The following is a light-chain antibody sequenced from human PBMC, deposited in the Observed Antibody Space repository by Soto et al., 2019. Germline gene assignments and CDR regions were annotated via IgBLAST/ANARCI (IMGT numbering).Light chain of an antibody. CDR2: DAS. V-gene: IGKV3-11*01. CDR3: QQRSYWLT. J-gene: IGKJ4*01. CDR1: QSISSY. Sequence: EIVLTHSPHTLSLSPCERATLSFRASQSISSYLAWYQHKPGQAPRLLIYDASNRATGIPARFSGSGSGTDFTLTISSLEPEDFAVYYCQQRSYWLTFGGGTKV.